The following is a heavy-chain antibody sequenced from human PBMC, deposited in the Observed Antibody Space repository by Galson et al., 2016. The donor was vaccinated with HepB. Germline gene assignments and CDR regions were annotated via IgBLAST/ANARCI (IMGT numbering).Heavy chain of an antibody. CDR1: GFTLSSYG. Sequence: LRLSCAASGFTLSSYGMHWVRQAPGKGLEWVAVISYDGSNKYYADSVKGRFTISRDNSKNTLYLQMNSLRAEDAAVYYCAKDPKGFSGYGLFDYWGQGTLVTVSS. J-gene: IGHJ4*02. D-gene: IGHD5-12*01. V-gene: IGHV3-30*18. CDR3: AKDPKGFSGYGLFDY. CDR2: ISYDGSNK.